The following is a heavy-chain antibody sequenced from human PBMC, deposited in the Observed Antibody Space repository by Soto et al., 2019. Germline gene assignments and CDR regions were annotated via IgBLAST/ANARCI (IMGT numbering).Heavy chain of an antibody. Sequence: SETLSLTCAGYGGSFSGYYWSGIRQPPGKGLEWIGEINHSGSTNYNPSLKSRVTISVDTSKNQFSLKLSSVTAADTAVYYCARGLSVATSTDYWGQRTLVTVSS. CDR2: INHSGST. J-gene: IGHJ4*02. CDR1: GGSFSGYY. CDR3: ARGLSVATSTDY. D-gene: IGHD5-12*01. V-gene: IGHV4-34*01.